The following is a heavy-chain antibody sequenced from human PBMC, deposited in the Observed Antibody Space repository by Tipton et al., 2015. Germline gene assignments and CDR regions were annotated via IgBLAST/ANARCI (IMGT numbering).Heavy chain of an antibody. CDR3: ARDLEHGMDV. CDR1: GGSITSYY. Sequence: TLSLTCNVSGGSITSYYWSWIRQPPGKGLEWIGYIYYSGSTKYSPSLKSRVTISVDSSKTQLSLKMSSVTAADTAVYFCARDLEHGMDVWGQGTTVTVS. CDR2: IYYSGST. J-gene: IGHJ6*02. V-gene: IGHV4-59*01.